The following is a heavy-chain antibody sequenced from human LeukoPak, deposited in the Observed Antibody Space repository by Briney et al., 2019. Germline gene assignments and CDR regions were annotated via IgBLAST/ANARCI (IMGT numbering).Heavy chain of an antibody. V-gene: IGHV3-72*01. J-gene: IGHJ3*02. CDR3: ARGFNSFDM. Sequence: QPGGSLRLSCAASGFTFSDHYMDWVRQAPGKGLEWVGRTRNKANSYTTEYAASVKGRFTISRDVSKNSLFLQMNSLKTEDTAVYYCARGFNSFDMWGQGTLVTVSS. D-gene: IGHD1-1*01. CDR1: GFTFSDHY. CDR2: TRNKANSYTT.